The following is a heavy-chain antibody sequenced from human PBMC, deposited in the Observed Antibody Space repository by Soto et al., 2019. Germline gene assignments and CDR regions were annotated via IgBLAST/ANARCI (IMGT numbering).Heavy chain of an antibody. CDR3: AGDREEWVMAAASNWYYFDY. CDR1: GFTFSSYA. Sequence: QVQLVESGGGVVQPGRSLRLSCAASGFTFSSYAMHWVRQAPGKGLEWVAVISYDGSNKYYADSVNGRFTISRDNSKNTLSRQMNSLRAEDTAVYYCAGDREEWVMAAASNWYYFDYWGQGTLVTVSS. D-gene: IGHD6-13*01. V-gene: IGHV3-30-3*01. J-gene: IGHJ4*02. CDR2: ISYDGSNK.